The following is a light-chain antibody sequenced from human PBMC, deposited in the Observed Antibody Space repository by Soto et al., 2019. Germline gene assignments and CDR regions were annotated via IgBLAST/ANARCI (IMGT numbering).Light chain of an antibody. Sequence: EIVMTQSPATLSVSPGERATLSCRASQSVATYLVWYQQKPGQAPRLLIYGASSRATGIPDRFSGSGSGTDFTLTISRLEPEDFAVYYCQQYGSSPQTFGQGTKVDI. V-gene: IGKV3-20*01. CDR1: QSVATY. J-gene: IGKJ1*01. CDR3: QQYGSSPQT. CDR2: GAS.